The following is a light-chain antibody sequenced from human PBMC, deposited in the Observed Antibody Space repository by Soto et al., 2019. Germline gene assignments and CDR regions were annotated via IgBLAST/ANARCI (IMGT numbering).Light chain of an antibody. CDR1: QSVSSTY. J-gene: IGKJ5*01. Sequence: EIVLTQSPGTLSLSAGERASLSCRASQSVSSTYLAWYQQKPGQAPRLLIYGASNRATGIPDRFSGSGSGTDFTLTISRLEPEDSAEYYCQQYGSSPITFGQGTRLDIK. V-gene: IGKV3-20*01. CDR2: GAS. CDR3: QQYGSSPIT.